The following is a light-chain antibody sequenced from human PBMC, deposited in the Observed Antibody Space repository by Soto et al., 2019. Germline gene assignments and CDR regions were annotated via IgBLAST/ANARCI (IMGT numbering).Light chain of an antibody. J-gene: IGKJ3*01. CDR1: QSINDY. V-gene: IGKV1-39*01. CDR2: AAS. Sequence: DIQMTQSPSSLSASVGDRVTFTCRARQSINDYLNWYQQKPGKAHKLLIYAASNLVSGVPSRFSASGSGTDFTRTISSRQLEECETYHCQQAYSTLTFGPGTKLDI. CDR3: QQAYSTLT.